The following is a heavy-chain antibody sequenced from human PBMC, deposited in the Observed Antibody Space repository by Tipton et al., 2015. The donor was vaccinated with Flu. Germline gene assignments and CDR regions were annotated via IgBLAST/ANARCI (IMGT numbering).Heavy chain of an antibody. D-gene: IGHD2-2*01. CDR1: GYSISSGYY. J-gene: IGHJ5*02. CDR3: ARASALEGFVVVPARGWFDP. V-gene: IGHV4-38-2*01. CDR2: IYHSGST. Sequence: TLSLTCAVSGYSISSGYYWGWIRQPPGKGLEWIGSIYHSGSTYYNPSLKSRVTISVDTSKNQFSLKLSSVTAADTAVYYCARASALEGFVVVPARGWFDPWGQGTLVTVSS.